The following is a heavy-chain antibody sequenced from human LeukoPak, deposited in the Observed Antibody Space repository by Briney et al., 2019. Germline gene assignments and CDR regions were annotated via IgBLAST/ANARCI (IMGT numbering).Heavy chain of an antibody. CDR1: GFTFSSYS. Sequence: GGSLRLSCAASGFTFSSYSMNWVRQAPGKGLEWVSYISSSSSTIHYADSVKGRFTISRDNAKNSLYLQVNSLRAEDTAVYYCASGISLWFGDPPNWFDPWGQGTLVTVSS. CDR3: ASGISLWFGDPPNWFDP. D-gene: IGHD3-10*01. CDR2: ISSSSSTI. J-gene: IGHJ5*02. V-gene: IGHV3-48*01.